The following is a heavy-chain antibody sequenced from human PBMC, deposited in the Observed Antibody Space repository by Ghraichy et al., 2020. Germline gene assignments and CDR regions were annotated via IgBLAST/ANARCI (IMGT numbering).Heavy chain of an antibody. D-gene: IGHD3-22*01. J-gene: IGHJ4*02. CDR2: SNRNSGGT. CDR3: ARLPSTYYHDTSGYFGY. Sequence: GREGAGRGREWMGWSNRNSGGTNYAQKFQGRVTLTRDTSISTAYMELSRLRSDDTAVYYCARLPSTYYHDTSGYFGYWGQGTLVTVSS. V-gene: IGHV1-2*02.